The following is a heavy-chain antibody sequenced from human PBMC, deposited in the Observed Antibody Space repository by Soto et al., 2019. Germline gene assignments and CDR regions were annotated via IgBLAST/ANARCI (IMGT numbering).Heavy chain of an antibody. Sequence: QGQLVQSGAEVKKPGASVKFSCKVSGYTFTNYGISWVRQTPGQGLAWMGWVSAYNGNTDYAQKLQSTVTMTRDTSTSTAYMEPRSPRSDDTAVYYCARDVSHYYAGSGYKMYFDYWGQGTLVPISS. CDR2: VSAYNGNT. CDR3: ARDVSHYYAGSGYKMYFDY. CDR1: GYTFTNYG. D-gene: IGHD3-22*01. V-gene: IGHV1-18*01. J-gene: IGHJ4*02.